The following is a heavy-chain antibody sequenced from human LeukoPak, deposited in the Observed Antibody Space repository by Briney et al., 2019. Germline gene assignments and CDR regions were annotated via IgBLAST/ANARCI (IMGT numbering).Heavy chain of an antibody. D-gene: IGHD5-18*01. Sequence: SETLSLTCTVPGGSISSSSYYWGWIRQPPGKGLEWIGRIYYSGSTYYNPSLKSRVTISVDTSKNQFSLKLSSVTAADTAVYYCARGSGYSYVGYYYYMDVWGKGTTVTVSS. J-gene: IGHJ6*03. CDR3: ARGSGYSYVGYYYYMDV. CDR2: IYYSGST. V-gene: IGHV4-39*07. CDR1: GGSISSSSYY.